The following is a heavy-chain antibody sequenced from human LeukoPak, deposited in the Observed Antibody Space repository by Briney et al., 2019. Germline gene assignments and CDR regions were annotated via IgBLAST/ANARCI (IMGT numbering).Heavy chain of an antibody. J-gene: IGHJ4*02. CDR2: ISGSGGST. CDR3: AKKTTFGGVIVLFDY. D-gene: IGHD3-16*02. CDR1: GLTFSSYA. V-gene: IGHV3-23*01. Sequence: PGGSLRLSCAASGLTFSSYAMSWVRQAPGKGLEWVSAISGSGGSTYYADSVKGRFTISRDNSKNTLYLQMNSLRAEDTAVYYCAKKTTFGGVIVLFDYWGQGTLVTASS.